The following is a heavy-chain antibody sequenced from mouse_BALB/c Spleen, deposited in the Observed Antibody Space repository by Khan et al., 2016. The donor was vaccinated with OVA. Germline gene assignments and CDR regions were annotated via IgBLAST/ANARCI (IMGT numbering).Heavy chain of an antibody. CDR1: GLSLTNYG. D-gene: IGHD1-2*01. V-gene: IGHV2-3*01. CDR3: AIIYYGLAWFSY. J-gene: IGHJ3*01. CDR2: IWGDGNT. Sequence: QVQLKESGPGLVAPSQSLSITCTVSGLSLTNYGVSWVRQPPGKGLEWLGVIWGDGNTNYHSALISRLSVSKDTSKSQVFLKLNSLRTDDTATYYCAIIYYGLAWFSYWGQGTLVTVSA.